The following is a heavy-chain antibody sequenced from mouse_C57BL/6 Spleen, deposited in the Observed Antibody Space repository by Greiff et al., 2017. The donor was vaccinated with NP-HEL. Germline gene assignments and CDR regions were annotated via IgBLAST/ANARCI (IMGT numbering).Heavy chain of an antibody. V-gene: IGHV1-64*01. J-gene: IGHJ4*01. CDR2: IHPNSVRS. D-gene: IGHD2-1*01. Sequence: QVQLQQPGAELVKPGASFPFSCNASGYTFTSYWMHWVKQRPGQGLEWIGMIHPNSVRSNYNGKFKSKATLTVDKSSSTAYMQLSSLTSEDSAVYYCARRRDLLCDAMDYWGQGTSVTVSS. CDR3: ARRRDLLCDAMDY. CDR1: GYTFTSYW.